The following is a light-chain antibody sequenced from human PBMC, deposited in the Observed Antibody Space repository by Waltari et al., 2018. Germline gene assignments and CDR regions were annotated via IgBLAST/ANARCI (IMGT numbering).Light chain of an antibody. Sequence: IQMTQSPSTLSASVGDRVTITCRASQSIASWLAWYQQKPGKAPKLLIYEAPSLESGVPSRFSASGSGTEFTLTISSLQPDDFATYYCQRYNSYPITFGPGTKVDI. CDR2: EAP. CDR1: QSIASW. J-gene: IGKJ3*01. V-gene: IGKV1-5*03. CDR3: QRYNSYPIT.